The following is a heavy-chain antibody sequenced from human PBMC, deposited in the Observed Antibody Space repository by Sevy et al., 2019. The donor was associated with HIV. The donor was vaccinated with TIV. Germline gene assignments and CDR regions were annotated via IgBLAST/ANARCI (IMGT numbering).Heavy chain of an antibody. Sequence: GGSLRLSCAASGFTFSSYGMSWVRQAPGKGLEWVANIKQDGSEKYYVDSVKGRFTISRDNAKNSLYLQMNSLRAEDTAVCYCAREGTITIFTSWGQGTLVTVSS. CDR2: IKQDGSEK. CDR1: GFTFSSYG. J-gene: IGHJ5*02. D-gene: IGHD3-3*01. CDR3: AREGTITIFTS. V-gene: IGHV3-7*03.